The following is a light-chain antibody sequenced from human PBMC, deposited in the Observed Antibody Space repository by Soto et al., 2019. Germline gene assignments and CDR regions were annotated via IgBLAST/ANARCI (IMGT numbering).Light chain of an antibody. CDR3: QQRSNWPPLFT. V-gene: IGKV3-11*01. J-gene: IGKJ3*01. Sequence: EIVLTQSPATLSLSPGERATLSCRASQSVGSYLAWYQHKPGQAPRLLISDASNRATRIPARFSGSGSGTDFTLTISSLEPEDFAVYYCQQRSNWPPLFTFGPGTKVDIK. CDR1: QSVGSY. CDR2: DAS.